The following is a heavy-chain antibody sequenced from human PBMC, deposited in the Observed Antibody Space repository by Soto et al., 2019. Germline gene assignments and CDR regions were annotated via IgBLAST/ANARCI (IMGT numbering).Heavy chain of an antibody. V-gene: IGHV4-59*08. D-gene: IGHD1-26*01. Sequence: SETLSLTGTASGASISSYYWSWIRQPPGKGLEWIGYIYYSGSTNYNPSLKSRVTISVDTSKNQFSLKLSSVTAADTAVYYCARRWGAAVDYWGQVTLVTVSS. CDR1: GASISSYY. CDR3: ARRWGAAVDY. CDR2: IYYSGST. J-gene: IGHJ4*02.